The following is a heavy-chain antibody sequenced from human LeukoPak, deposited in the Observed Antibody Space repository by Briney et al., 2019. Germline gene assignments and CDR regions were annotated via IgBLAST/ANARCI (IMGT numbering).Heavy chain of an antibody. Sequence: GGSLRLSCAASGFTFSSYAMHWVRQAPGKGLEWVAVISYDGSNKYYADSVKGRFTISRDNSKNTLYLQMNSLRAEDTAVYYCARESYYGSGSYYKPGGGFDYWGQGTLVTVSS. CDR1: GFTFSSYA. CDR2: ISYDGSNK. V-gene: IGHV3-30-3*01. D-gene: IGHD3-10*01. J-gene: IGHJ4*02. CDR3: ARESYYGSGSYYKPGGGFDY.